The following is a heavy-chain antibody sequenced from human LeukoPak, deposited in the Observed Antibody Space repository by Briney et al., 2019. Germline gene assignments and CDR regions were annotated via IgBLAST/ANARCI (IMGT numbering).Heavy chain of an antibody. D-gene: IGHD3-3*01. Sequence: GGSLRLSCAASGFTFSSYWMSWVRQAPGKGLEWVANIKQDGTEKYYVDSVKGRFTISRDSAKNSLYLQMNSLRAEDTAVYYCAREGSWAIFGVVTRGYFDYWGQGTLVTVSS. CDR1: GFTFSSYW. CDR3: AREGSWAIFGVVTRGYFDY. CDR2: IKQDGTEK. V-gene: IGHV3-7*01. J-gene: IGHJ4*02.